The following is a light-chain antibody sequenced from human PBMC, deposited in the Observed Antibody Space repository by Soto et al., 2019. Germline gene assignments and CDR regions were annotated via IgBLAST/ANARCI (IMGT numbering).Light chain of an antibody. CDR3: SSFAGSNNVV. J-gene: IGLJ2*01. Sequence: QSALTQPPSASGSPGQSVTISCTGTSYDVGGYNFVSWYQQHPGKAPKLMIYEVTKRPSGVPDRFSGSKSGNTASLTVSGLPAEDEADYYCSSFAGSNNVVFGGGTKLTVL. CDR2: EVT. V-gene: IGLV2-8*01. CDR1: SYDVGGYNF.